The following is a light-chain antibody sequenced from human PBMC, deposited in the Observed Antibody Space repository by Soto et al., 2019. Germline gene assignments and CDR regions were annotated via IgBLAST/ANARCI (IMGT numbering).Light chain of an antibody. J-gene: IGLJ2*01. V-gene: IGLV2-14*01. CDR3: TSYTTRSTLV. CDR2: EVS. Sequence: QSALTQPASVSGSPGQSITISCTGTNSDIGAYIYVSWYQQFPGKVPKLILYEVSSRPSGVADRFSGSKSGNTASLTISGLQTEDEADYFCTSYTTRSTLVFGGGTKVTVL. CDR1: NSDIGAYIY.